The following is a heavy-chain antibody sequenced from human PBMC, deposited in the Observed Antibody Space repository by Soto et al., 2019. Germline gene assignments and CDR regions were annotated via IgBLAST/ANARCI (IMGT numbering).Heavy chain of an antibody. CDR2: IYYRGNT. Sequence: SETLSFTCTVSGGSISSYYWSWIRQPPGKGLEWIGSIYYRGNTYYNPSLQTRVTISLDKSKSQFSLKLNSVTAADSAVYFCARLEGLATISYYFDFWGQGALVTVSS. J-gene: IGHJ4*02. V-gene: IGHV4-59*05. CDR3: ARLEGLATISYYFDF. D-gene: IGHD1-1*01. CDR1: GGSISSYY.